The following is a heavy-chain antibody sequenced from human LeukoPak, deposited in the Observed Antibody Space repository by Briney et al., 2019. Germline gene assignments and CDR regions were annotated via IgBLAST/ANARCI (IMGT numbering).Heavy chain of an antibody. CDR3: AKDPHYYGLGRKYYFDY. J-gene: IGHJ4*02. CDR2: IRYDGTNK. Sequence: GGSLRLSCAASGFTFSNYGMHWVRQAPGKGLEWVAFIRYDGTNKDYADSVKGRFTISRDNSKSTLFLQMNSLRTEDTAVYYCAKDPHYYGLGRKYYFDYWDQGTLVTVSS. V-gene: IGHV3-30*02. D-gene: IGHD3-10*01. CDR1: GFTFSNYG.